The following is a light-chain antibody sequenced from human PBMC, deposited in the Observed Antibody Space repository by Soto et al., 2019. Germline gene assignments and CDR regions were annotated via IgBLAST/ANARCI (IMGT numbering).Light chain of an antibody. CDR1: QSLNNW. Sequence: DIQMTQSPSTLSASVGYSVTITCRASQSLNNWLAWYQQRPGKAPKLLIYDASTLERGVPSRFSGTGSGTEFTLTISSLQPDDFATYYCQQYHRASITFGQGTRLEIK. V-gene: IGKV1-5*01. CDR2: DAS. J-gene: IGKJ5*01. CDR3: QQYHRASIT.